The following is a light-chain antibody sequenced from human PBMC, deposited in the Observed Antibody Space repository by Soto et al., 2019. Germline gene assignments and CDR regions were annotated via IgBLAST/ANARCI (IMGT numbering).Light chain of an antibody. CDR2: AAS. Sequence: AIRMTQSPSSLSASTGDRVTITCRASQGISSYLVWYQQKPGKAPKLLIYAASTLQSGVPSRFSGSGSGTDFTLTISCLQSEDFATYYCQQYYSYPPYTFGQGTKLEIK. CDR1: QGISSY. V-gene: IGKV1-8*01. CDR3: QQYYSYPPYT. J-gene: IGKJ2*01.